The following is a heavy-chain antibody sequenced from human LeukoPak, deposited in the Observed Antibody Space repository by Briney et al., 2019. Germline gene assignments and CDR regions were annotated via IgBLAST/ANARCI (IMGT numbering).Heavy chain of an antibody. D-gene: IGHD2-2*01. Sequence: SETLSLTCAVSGDSITNSRHYWGWIRQPPGKGLEWIATIYYSGSTYYNPSLKSRVTISVDTSKNQFPLRLSSVTTADTAVYYCARHLGSTSFYGDGFDYWGQGSLVTVSS. V-gene: IGHV4-39*01. J-gene: IGHJ4*02. CDR1: GDSITNSRHY. CDR3: ARHLGSTSFYGDGFDY. CDR2: IYYSGST.